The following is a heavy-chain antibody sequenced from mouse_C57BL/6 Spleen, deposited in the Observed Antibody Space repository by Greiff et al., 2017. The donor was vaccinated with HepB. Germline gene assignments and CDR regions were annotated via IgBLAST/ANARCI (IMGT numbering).Heavy chain of an antibody. CDR2: IYPGDGDT. V-gene: IGHV1-82*01. Sequence: VQLQQSGPELVKPGASVKISCKASGYAFSSSWMNWVKQRPGKGLEWIGRIYPGDGDTNYNGKFKGKATLTADKSSSTAYIQLSSLTSEDSAVYFYDILTLFDYWGQGTTLTVSS. CDR3: DILTLFDY. J-gene: IGHJ2*01. D-gene: IGHD4-1*01. CDR1: GYAFSSSW.